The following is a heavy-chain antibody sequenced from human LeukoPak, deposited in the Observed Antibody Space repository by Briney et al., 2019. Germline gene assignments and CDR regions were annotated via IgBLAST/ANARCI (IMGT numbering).Heavy chain of an antibody. CDR2: ISGNGGNT. Sequence: PGGSLRLSCAASGFTFSNYAMNWVRQAPGKGLEWVSGISGNGGNTYYADSVKGRFTISRDNSKNTLYLQMNSLRAEDTAIYYCAELGITMIGGVWGKGTTVTISS. J-gene: IGHJ6*04. D-gene: IGHD3-10*02. CDR3: AELGITMIGGV. CDR1: GFTFSNYA. V-gene: IGHV3-23*01.